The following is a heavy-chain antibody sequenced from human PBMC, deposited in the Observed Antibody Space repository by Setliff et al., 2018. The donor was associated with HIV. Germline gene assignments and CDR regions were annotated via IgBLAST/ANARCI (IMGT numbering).Heavy chain of an antibody. CDR3: ARGIAALTASFDS. J-gene: IGHJ4*02. CDR2: IFPGDSKM. V-gene: IGHV5-51*01. D-gene: IGHD2-21*02. CDR1: GYSFTSYW. Sequence: GESLKISCKGSGYSFTSYWIAWVRQKPGKGLEWMGIIFPGDSKMHYSPSFQGRVTLSADKSISTAYLQWTSLKVSDTAMYYCARGIAALTASFDSWGQGSLVTVSS.